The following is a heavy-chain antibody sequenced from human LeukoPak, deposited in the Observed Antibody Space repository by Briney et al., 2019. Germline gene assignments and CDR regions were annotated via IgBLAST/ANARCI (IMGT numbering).Heavy chain of an antibody. V-gene: IGHV3-48*03. J-gene: IGHJ3*02. CDR1: GFTFSSYE. Sequence: GGSLRLSCAASGFTFSSYEMNWVRQAPGRGLEWVSYISSSGSTIYYADSVKGRFTISRDNAKNSLYLQMNSLRAEDTAVYYCARVGYQLLWDAFDIWGQGTMVTVSS. CDR2: ISSSGSTI. D-gene: IGHD2-2*01. CDR3: ARVGYQLLWDAFDI.